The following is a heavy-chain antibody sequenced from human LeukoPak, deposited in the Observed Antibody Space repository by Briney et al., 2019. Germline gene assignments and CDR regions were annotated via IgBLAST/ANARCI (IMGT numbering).Heavy chain of an antibody. D-gene: IGHD5-18*01. CDR3: ARGGIYSYKPFDY. J-gene: IGHJ4*02. Sequence: GGSLRLSCTASGFTFSIYAMSWVRQAPGRGLEWVSAITSSGDTTFYADSVRGRFTISRDNSKNTLYLQMNSLRAEDTAVYYCARGGIYSYKPFDYWGQGTLVTVSS. CDR2: ITSSGDTT. CDR1: GFTFSIYA. V-gene: IGHV3-23*01.